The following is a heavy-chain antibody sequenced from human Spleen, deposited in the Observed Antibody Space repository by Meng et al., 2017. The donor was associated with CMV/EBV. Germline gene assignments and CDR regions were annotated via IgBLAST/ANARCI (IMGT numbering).Heavy chain of an antibody. Sequence: GGSLRLSCAASGFTFSRYGMHWVRQAPGKGLEWVAFIRYDGSNKYYADSVKGRFTISRDNSKNTLYLQMNSLRAEDTAVYYCAKANQYYDFWSGYYGANYYYYGMDVWGQGTTVTVSS. CDR3: AKANQYYDFWSGYYGANYYYYGMDV. J-gene: IGHJ6*02. V-gene: IGHV3-30*02. CDR2: IRYDGSNK. CDR1: GFTFSRYG. D-gene: IGHD3-3*01.